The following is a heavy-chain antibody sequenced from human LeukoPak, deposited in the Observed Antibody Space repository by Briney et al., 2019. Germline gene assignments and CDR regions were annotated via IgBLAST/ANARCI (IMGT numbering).Heavy chain of an antibody. CDR1: GVTLSNYG. J-gene: IGHJ4*02. CDR2: ISGSGGST. V-gene: IGHV3-23*01. CDR3: ARVIYQLVFDY. D-gene: IGHD2-2*01. Sequence: GGSLRLSCAVSGVTLSNYGMTWVRQAPGKGLEWVAGISGSGGSTNYADSVKGRFTISRHNSNNTLYLQMNSLRPEDTAVYYCARVIYQLVFDYWGQGTLVSVSS.